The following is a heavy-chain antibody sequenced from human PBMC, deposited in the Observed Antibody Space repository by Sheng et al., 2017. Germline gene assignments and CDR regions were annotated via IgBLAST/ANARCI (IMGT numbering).Heavy chain of an antibody. J-gene: IGHJ4*02. CDR2: ISWDGGST. Sequence: EVQLVESGGVVVQPGGSLRLSCAASGFTFDDYTMHWVRQAPGKGLEWVSLISWDGGSTYYADSVKGRFTISRDNSKNSLYLQMNSLRTEDTALYYCAKGMAYGSGPTGWGQGTLVTVSS. CDR1: GFTFDDYT. D-gene: IGHD3-10*01. V-gene: IGHV3-43*01. CDR3: AKGMAYGSGPTG.